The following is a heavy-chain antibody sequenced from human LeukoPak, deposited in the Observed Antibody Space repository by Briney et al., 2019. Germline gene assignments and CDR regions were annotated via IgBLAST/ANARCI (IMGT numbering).Heavy chain of an antibody. CDR1: GFTFSSYG. Sequence: GGSLRLSCAASGFTFSSYGLHWGRQAPGKGLEWVAVIWYDGSNTYYPDSVKGRFTISRDDSKNTLYLQMNSLRAEDTAVYYCARDSGPLDTWGQGTLVTVSS. J-gene: IGHJ5*02. CDR2: IWYDGSNT. V-gene: IGHV3-33*01. CDR3: ARDSGPLDT. D-gene: IGHD1-1*01.